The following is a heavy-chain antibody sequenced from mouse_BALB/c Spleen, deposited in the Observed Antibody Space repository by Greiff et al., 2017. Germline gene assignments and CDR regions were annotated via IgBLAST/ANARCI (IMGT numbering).Heavy chain of an antibody. CDR1: GDSITSGY. J-gene: IGHJ4*01. V-gene: IGHV3-8*02. CDR2: ISYSGST. Sequence: EVKLVESGPSLVKPSQTLSLTCSVTGDSITSGYWNWIRKFPGNKLEYMGYISYSGSTYYNPSLKSRISITRDTSKNQYYLQLNSVTTEDTATYYCARLAITGGAMDYWGQGTSVTVSS. CDR3: ARLAITGGAMDY. D-gene: IGHD1-2*01.